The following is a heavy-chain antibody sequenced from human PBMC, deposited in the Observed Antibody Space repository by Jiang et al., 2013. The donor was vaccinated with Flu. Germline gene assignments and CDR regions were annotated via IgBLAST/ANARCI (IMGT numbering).Heavy chain of an antibody. CDR1: GFTFSNAW. Sequence: VQLVESGGGLVKPGGSLRLSCAASGFTFSNAWMNWVRQAPGKGLEWVGHIKSKTDGGTTDYAAPVKGRFTISRDDSKNXLYLQMNSLKTEDTAVYYCTTDEGRDYYYYYGMDV. CDR3: TTDEGRDYYYYYGMDV. V-gene: IGHV3-15*07. CDR2: IKSKTDGGTT. J-gene: IGHJ6*01.